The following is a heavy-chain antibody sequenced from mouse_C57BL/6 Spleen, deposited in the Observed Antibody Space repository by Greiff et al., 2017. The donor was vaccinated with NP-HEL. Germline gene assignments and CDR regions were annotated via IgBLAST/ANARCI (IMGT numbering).Heavy chain of an antibody. CDR3: ARQGYSYFDY. J-gene: IGHJ2*01. CDR1: GFTFSDYY. D-gene: IGHD2-3*01. V-gene: IGHV5-12*01. CDR2: ISNGGGST. Sequence: DVKLVESGGGLVQPGGSLKLSCAASGFTFSDYYMYWVRQTPEKRLEWVAYISNGGGSTYYPDTVKGRFTISRDNAKNTLYLQMSRLKSEDTAMYYCARQGYSYFDYWGQGTTLTVSS.